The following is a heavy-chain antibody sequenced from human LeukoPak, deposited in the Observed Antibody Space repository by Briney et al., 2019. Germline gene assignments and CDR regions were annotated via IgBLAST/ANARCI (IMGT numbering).Heavy chain of an antibody. CDR1: GFTVSSNY. CDR3: ARGELLGAFHI. J-gene: IGHJ3*02. CDR2: ISSGGST. D-gene: IGHD2-21*01. V-gene: IGHV3-53*01. Sequence: GGSLRLSCAASGFTVSSNYMCWVRQAPGRGLEWVSVISSGGSTYYADSVKGRFTISRDNSKNTLYLQMNSLRPEHTAVYYCARGELLGAFHIWGQGTMVTVPS.